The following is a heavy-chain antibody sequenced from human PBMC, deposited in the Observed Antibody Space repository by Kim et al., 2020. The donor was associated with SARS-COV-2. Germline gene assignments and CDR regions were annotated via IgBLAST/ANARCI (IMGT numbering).Heavy chain of an antibody. V-gene: IGHV4-34*01. CDR1: GGSFSGYS. D-gene: IGHD3-3*01. CDR3: ARGRAGVVPAPVLGLGPYYEYYIMDV. CDR2: IDHSGST. J-gene: IGHJ6*02. Sequence: SETLSLTCAVYGGSFSGYSWTWIRQPPGQGLEWIGEIDHSGSTNYNPSLQSRVSISTDTSKNQFSLRLRSVTAADTAVYYCARGRAGVVPAPVLGLGPYYEYYIMDVWGRGTTVTVSS.